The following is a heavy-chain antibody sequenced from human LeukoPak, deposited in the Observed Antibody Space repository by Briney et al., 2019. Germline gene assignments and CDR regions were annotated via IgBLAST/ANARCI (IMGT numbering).Heavy chain of an antibody. CDR1: GFTFSDYY. J-gene: IGHJ3*01. V-gene: IGHV3-72*01. CDR3: ARSPASGVNVFDV. CDR2: SRNKANGYTT. D-gene: IGHD1-26*01. Sequence: GGSLRLSCAASGFTFSDYYIDWVRQAPGKGLEWVGRSRNKANGYTTEFGASVKGRFSISRDDSKDSVYLHMNSLKTEDTAVNYCARSPASGVNVFDVWGQGTMVTVSS.